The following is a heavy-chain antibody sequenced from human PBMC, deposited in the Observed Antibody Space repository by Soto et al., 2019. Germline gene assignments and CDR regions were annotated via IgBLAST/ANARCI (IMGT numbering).Heavy chain of an antibody. CDR1: GFTFGTYT. D-gene: IGHD3-9*01. Sequence: PGGSLRLSCAASGFTFGTYTMNWVRQAPGKGLEWVSALGGGGDTHYAESVKGRFTISRDYSKNILLLQMNSLRDEDSAIYYCTKDRHPDAIWTSDFWGPGTLVSVSS. V-gene: IGHV3-23*01. CDR2: LGGGGDT. CDR3: TKDRHPDAIWTSDF. J-gene: IGHJ4*02.